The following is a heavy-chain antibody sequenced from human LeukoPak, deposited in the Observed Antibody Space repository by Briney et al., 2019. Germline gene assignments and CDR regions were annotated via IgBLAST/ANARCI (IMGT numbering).Heavy chain of an antibody. CDR2: INPDGSTT. J-gene: IGHJ4*02. CDR1: GFTLSTYW. Sequence: GGSLRLSCAASGFTLSTYWMHWVRQAPGKGLVWVSRINPDGSTTTYADSVEGRFTISRDNARNTLYLQMSSLRAEDTAVYYCARVGVGMYHFDHWGQGTLVTVSS. CDR3: ARVGVGMYHFDH. D-gene: IGHD2-2*01. V-gene: IGHV3-74*01.